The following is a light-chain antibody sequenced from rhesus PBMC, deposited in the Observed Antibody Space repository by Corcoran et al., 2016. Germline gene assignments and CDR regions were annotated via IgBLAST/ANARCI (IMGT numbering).Light chain of an antibody. V-gene: IGKV1S14*01. Sequence: DIQMTQSPSSLSASVGDTVTITCRASQDIKNYLAWYQQRPGKAPRSLTYSASNLEGGVPSRFSGSGAGTDFTLTISSLQPEDLATYCCQQHSTYPTFGQGTKVEIK. J-gene: IGKJ1*01. CDR2: SAS. CDR1: QDIKNY. CDR3: QQHSTYPT.